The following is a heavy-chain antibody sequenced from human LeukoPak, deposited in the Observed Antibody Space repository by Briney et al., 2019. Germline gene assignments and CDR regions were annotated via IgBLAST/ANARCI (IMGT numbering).Heavy chain of an antibody. CDR2: ISSSSSYI. Sequence: GGSLRLSCAASGFTFSSYSMNWVRQAPGKGLEWVSSISSSSSYIYYADSVKGRFTISRDNAKNSLYLQMNSLRAEDTAVYYCARDPRHGGDAFDIWGQGTMVTVSS. D-gene: IGHD3-10*01. CDR1: GFTFSSYS. CDR3: ARDPRHGGDAFDI. V-gene: IGHV3-21*01. J-gene: IGHJ3*02.